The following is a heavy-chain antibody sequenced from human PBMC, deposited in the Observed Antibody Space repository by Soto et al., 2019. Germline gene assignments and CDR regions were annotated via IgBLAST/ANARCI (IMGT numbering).Heavy chain of an antibody. CDR1: GFIFSRYW. D-gene: IGHD6-19*01. V-gene: IGHV3-74*01. J-gene: IGHJ5*02. Sequence: LRLSCAASGFIFSRYWMHWVRQAPGKGLVWVSRINSDGSSTSYADSVKGRFTISRDNAKNTLYLQMNSLRADDTAVYYCASLGIPVAGDNWFDPWGQGTLVTVSS. CDR3: ASLGIPVAGDNWFDP. CDR2: INSDGSST.